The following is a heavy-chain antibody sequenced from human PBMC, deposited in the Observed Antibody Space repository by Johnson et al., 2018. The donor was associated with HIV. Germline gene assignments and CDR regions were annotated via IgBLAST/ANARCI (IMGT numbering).Heavy chain of an antibody. Sequence: QLVESGGGLVQPGRSLRLSCAASGFTFDDHALHWVRQAPGKGLEWVSGISWNSGRIGYADSVKGRFTISRDSAKNSLYLQMNSLRADDTALYYCAKDTSSAGVNAFDMWGQGTLVTVSS. CDR3: AKDTSSAGVNAFDM. V-gene: IGHV3-9*01. CDR2: ISWNSGRI. D-gene: IGHD6-13*01. J-gene: IGHJ3*02. CDR1: GFTFDDHA.